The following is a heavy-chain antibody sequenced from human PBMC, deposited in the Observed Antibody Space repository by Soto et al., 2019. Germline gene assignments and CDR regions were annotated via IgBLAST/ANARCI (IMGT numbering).Heavy chain of an antibody. CDR3: ASHYDMWSGYLSPVDY. D-gene: IGHD3-3*01. J-gene: IGHJ4*02. Sequence: QVQLVESGGDLVKPGGSLGLSCAASGYTFSDYSMRWIRQAPGKGLEWISYMDTSGTKIDYADSVKGRFTITRDNAKDSRYLERNSLRDEDTAVYYCASHYDMWSGYLSPVDYWGQGTLVTVSS. CDR1: GYTFSDYS. V-gene: IGHV3-11*01. CDR2: MDTSGTKI.